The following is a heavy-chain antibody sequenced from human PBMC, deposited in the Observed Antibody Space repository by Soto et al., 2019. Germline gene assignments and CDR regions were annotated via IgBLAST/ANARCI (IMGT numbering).Heavy chain of an antibody. Sequence: QVLLQESGPGLVKPSGTLSLTCTVSSGSIKSNNWWSWVRQPPGKGLEWIGDIHHIGSTNYNPSLKSRVAISVDKSENQFSLKVTSVTAADTAVYYCARESGKQDYMDVWGEGITVTVSS. CDR3: ARESGKQDYMDV. CDR2: IHHIGST. J-gene: IGHJ6*03. V-gene: IGHV4-4*02. CDR1: SGSIKSNNW. D-gene: IGHD3-3*01.